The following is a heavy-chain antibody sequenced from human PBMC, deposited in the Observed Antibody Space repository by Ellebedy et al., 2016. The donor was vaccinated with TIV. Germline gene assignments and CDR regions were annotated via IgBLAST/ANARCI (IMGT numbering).Heavy chain of an antibody. V-gene: IGHV4-39*01. CDR2: INYSGNT. Sequence: MPSETLSLTCTVSGGSISSSSYYWGWIRQPPGEGLEWIGSINYSGNTYYNPSLKSRVTTSVDTSKNQFSLNLTSVTAADTALYYCGRHLLQWFDHWGQGTLVTVSS. D-gene: IGHD5-24*01. J-gene: IGHJ5*02. CDR3: GRHLLQWFDH. CDR1: GGSISSSSYY.